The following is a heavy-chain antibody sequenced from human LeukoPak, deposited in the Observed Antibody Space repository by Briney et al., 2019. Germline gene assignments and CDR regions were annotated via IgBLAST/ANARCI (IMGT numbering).Heavy chain of an antibody. V-gene: IGHV3-53*01. Sequence: GGSLRLSCAASGFTVSSNYMSWVRQAPGKGLEWVSVIYSGGSTYYADSVKGRFTISRDNAKNTLYLQMNSLRDEDTAVYYCANPGYSYGGIGIWGQGTMVTVSS. CDR3: ANPGYSYGGIGI. CDR1: GFTVSSNY. CDR2: IYSGGST. D-gene: IGHD5-18*01. J-gene: IGHJ3*02.